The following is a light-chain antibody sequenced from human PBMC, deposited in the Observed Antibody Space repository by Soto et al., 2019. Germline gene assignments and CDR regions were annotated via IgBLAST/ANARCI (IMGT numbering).Light chain of an antibody. CDR1: QTISNS. V-gene: IGKV1-39*01. CDR2: AAS. Sequence: DIQVTQSPSSLSASVGDRVTITCRASQTISNSLNWYQQRPSRAPKLLIYAASTLQSGVPSRFSGSRSGTDFTLTITSLLPEDLATYYCQQSFSTPYTFGQGTKLEI. J-gene: IGKJ2*01. CDR3: QQSFSTPYT.